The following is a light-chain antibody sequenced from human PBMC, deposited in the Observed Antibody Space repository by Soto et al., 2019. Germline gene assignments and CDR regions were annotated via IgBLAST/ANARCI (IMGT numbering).Light chain of an antibody. Sequence: DIVMTQSPDSLAVSLGERATINCKSSQSVLYSSNNKNYLAWYQQKSRQPPKLLIYWASTRESGVPDRFSGSGSRTDFTLTISSLQAEDVAVYYCQQYYSTPTFGQGTKLEIK. CDR2: WAS. V-gene: IGKV4-1*01. J-gene: IGKJ2*01. CDR3: QQYYSTPT. CDR1: QSVLYSSNNKNY.